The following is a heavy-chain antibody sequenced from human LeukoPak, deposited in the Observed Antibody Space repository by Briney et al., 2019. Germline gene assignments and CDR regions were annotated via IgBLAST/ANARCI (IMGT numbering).Heavy chain of an antibody. Sequence: GGSLRLSCAASGFTFSSYAMSWVRQAPGKGLEWVSAISGSGGSTYYADSVKGRFTISRDNSKNTLYLQMNSLRAEDTAVYHCAKGTRAYDTLYYFDYWGQGTLVTVSS. J-gene: IGHJ4*02. CDR3: AKGTRAYDTLYYFDY. CDR1: GFTFSSYA. D-gene: IGHD3-9*01. CDR2: ISGSGGST. V-gene: IGHV3-23*01.